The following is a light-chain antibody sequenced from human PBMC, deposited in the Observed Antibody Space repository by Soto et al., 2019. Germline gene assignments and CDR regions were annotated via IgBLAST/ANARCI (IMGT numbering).Light chain of an antibody. Sequence: QSVLTQPASVSGSPGQSITISCTGTSSDVGGHNYVSWYQQHPGKAPKFMIFEVSNRPSGVSNRFSGSKSGNTASLTISGLQAEDEADYYCSPYTSRNTWVFGGGTQLTVL. V-gene: IGLV2-14*01. CDR2: EVS. CDR3: SPYTSRNTWV. J-gene: IGLJ3*02. CDR1: SSDVGGHNY.